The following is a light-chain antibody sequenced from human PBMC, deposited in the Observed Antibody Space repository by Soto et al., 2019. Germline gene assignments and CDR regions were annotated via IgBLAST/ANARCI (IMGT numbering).Light chain of an antibody. J-gene: IGKJ4*01. V-gene: IGKV3-20*01. Sequence: DIVLTQSPVPLSLSPGEKGTLSCRASQSVSSYLAWYQQKPGQAPRLLIYGASSRATGIPDRFSGSGSGTDFTLTISRLEPEDFAVYYCQQYGTSPLTFGGGTKVDIK. CDR1: QSVSSY. CDR3: QQYGTSPLT. CDR2: GAS.